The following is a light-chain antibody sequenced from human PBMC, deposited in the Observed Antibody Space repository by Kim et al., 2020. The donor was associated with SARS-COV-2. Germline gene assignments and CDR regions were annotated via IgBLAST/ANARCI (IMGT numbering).Light chain of an antibody. J-gene: IGLJ2*01. CDR3: TSYTGADTVV. V-gene: IGLV2-14*03. CDR1: SSLVGNYNY. CDR2: DVS. Sequence: QSALTQPASVSGSLGQSITISCTGTSSLVGNYNYVSWYQQHPDKAPKLIIYDVSYRPSGVSTRFSGSKSGNTASLTISGLQAADEADYYCTSYTGADTVVFGGGTHLTVL.